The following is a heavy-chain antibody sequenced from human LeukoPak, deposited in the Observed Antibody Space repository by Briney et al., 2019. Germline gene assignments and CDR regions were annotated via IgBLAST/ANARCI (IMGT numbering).Heavy chain of an antibody. Sequence: GGSLRLSCAASGFNFRRYSMNWVRQAPGKGLEWVSSMSSSSGLIYYGDSVKGRFTVSRDNAKRSLYLQMNSPRADDTAVYYCAREFDGSASGAGYWGQGTLVTVSS. CDR1: GFNFRRYS. CDR3: AREFDGSASGAGY. J-gene: IGHJ4*02. V-gene: IGHV3-21*01. CDR2: MSSSSGLI. D-gene: IGHD1-26*01.